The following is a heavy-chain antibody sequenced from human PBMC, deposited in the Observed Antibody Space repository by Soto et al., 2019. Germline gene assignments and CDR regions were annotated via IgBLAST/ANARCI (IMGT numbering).Heavy chain of an antibody. CDR2: IYWNDGK. D-gene: IGHD3-22*01. V-gene: IGHV2-5*01. Sequence: SGPTLANPTQTLTLTCTFSGFSRSTSGGGVGWIRQPPGKALGWLALIYWNDGKRYNPSLKSRLNITMDISKNKVILTMTIMDPVDTATYYGVHIQGTYYYVGSVKAGAFDSWGQGTMVTVSS. CDR1: GFSRSTSGGG. J-gene: IGHJ3*02. CDR3: VHIQGTYYYVGSVKAGAFDS.